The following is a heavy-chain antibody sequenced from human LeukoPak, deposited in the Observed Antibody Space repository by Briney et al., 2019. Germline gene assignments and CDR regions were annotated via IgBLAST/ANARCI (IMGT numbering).Heavy chain of an antibody. J-gene: IGHJ5*02. Sequence: SETLSLTCTVSGGSSNYSSYYWSWLRQPAGKGGEWIGRSYTSGSTNYNPCLKRRVTMSVDTSKNQFSLKLSSVTAADTAVYYCARHLTRGYCSSTSCYGYNWFDPWGQGTLVTVSS. V-gene: IGHV4-4*07. D-gene: IGHD2-2*01. CDR3: ARHLTRGYCSSTSCYGYNWFDP. CDR1: GGSSNYSSYY. CDR2: SYTSGST.